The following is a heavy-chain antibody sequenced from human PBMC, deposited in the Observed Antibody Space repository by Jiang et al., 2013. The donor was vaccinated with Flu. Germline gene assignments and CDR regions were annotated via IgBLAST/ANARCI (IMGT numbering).Heavy chain of an antibody. CDR2: MYIGDSDT. CDR1: GYSFVNYW. Sequence: LKISCKGSGYSFVNYWIGWVRQMPGKGLEWMGIMYIGDSDTRYSPSFEGQVTISADKSISTAYLQWSSLKSSDTAIYYCARRDYGSGSYYDYWGQGTLVTVSS. CDR3: ARRDYGSGSYYDY. D-gene: IGHD3-10*01. V-gene: IGHV5-51*01. J-gene: IGHJ4*02.